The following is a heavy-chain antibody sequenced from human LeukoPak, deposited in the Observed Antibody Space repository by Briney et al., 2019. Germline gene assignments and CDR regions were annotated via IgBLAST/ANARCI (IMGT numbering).Heavy chain of an antibody. CDR2: IYYSGST. J-gene: IGHJ5*02. CDR3: ARAYDFWSGHNWFDP. CDR1: GGSISSGGYY. V-gene: IGHV4-31*03. Sequence: PSETPSLTCTVSGGSISSGGYYWSWIRQHPGKGLEWIGYIYYSGSTYYNPSLKSRVTISVDTSKNQFSLKLSSVTAADAAVYYCARAYDFWSGHNWFDPWGQGTLVTVSS. D-gene: IGHD3-3*01.